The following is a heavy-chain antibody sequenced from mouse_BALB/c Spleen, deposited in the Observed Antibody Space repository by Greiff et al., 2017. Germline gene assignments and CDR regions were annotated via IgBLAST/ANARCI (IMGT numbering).Heavy chain of an antibody. CDR3: ARLFYDYDDAMDY. Sequence: QVQLQQSGAELVKPGASVKLSCNASGYTFTSYWMHWVKQRPGQGLEWIGEINPSNGRTNYNEKFKSKATLTVDKSSSTAYMQLSSLTSEDSAVYYCARLFYDYDDAMDYGGQGTSGTVSA. CDR1: GYTFTSYW. CDR2: INPSNGRT. J-gene: IGHJ4*01. V-gene: IGHV1S81*02. D-gene: IGHD2-4*01.